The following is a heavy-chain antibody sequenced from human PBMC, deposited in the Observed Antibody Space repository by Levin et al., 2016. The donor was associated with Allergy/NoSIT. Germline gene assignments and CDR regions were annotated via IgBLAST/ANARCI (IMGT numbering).Heavy chain of an antibody. CDR1: GYTFTRYY. J-gene: IGHJ4*02. CDR3: ARTEPFTNYPDY. Sequence: ASVKVSCKASGYTFTRYYMHWVRQAPGQGLEWMRIINPSGGSPSYAQRFQGRLTVTIDTPTSTAYMELRSLRSDDTAVYFCARTEPFTNYPDYWGQGTLVTVSS. CDR2: INPSGGSP. V-gene: IGHV1-46*01. D-gene: IGHD1-26*01.